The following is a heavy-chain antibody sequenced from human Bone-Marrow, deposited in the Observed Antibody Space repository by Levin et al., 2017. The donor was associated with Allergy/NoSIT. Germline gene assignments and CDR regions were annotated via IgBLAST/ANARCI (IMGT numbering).Heavy chain of an antibody. Sequence: SVKVSCKVSGGTFSSNLFNWVRQAPGQGLEWMGGIIPIFGSANYAQNFQGRVTIRADESTNTVYMELNSLRSEDTAVYYCARLSGDYGDSHFDYWGQGTLVTVSS. V-gene: IGHV1-69*13. J-gene: IGHJ4*02. CDR3: ARLSGDYGDSHFDY. D-gene: IGHD4-17*01. CDR2: IIPIFGSA. CDR1: GGTFSSNL.